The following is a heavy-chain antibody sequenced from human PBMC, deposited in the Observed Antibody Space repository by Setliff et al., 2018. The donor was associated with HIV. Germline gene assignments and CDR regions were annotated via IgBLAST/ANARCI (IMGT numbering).Heavy chain of an antibody. CDR2: ISGSGSGT. J-gene: IGHJ4*01. CDR3: AKDGISGGSYPPYYFDY. D-gene: IGHD2-15*01. V-gene: IGHV3-23*01. Sequence: GGSLRLSCAASGFTFNTYGMSWVRQAPGKGLEWVSVISGSGSGTFYADSVKGRFTISRDNSKNTLYLQMNRLRVDDTAVYYCAKDGISGGSYPPYYFDYWGHGTLVTVSS. CDR1: GFTFNTYG.